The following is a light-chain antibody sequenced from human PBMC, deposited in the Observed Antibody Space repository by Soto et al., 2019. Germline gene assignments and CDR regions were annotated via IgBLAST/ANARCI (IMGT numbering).Light chain of an antibody. CDR3: SSYPGSNTNVV. J-gene: IGLJ2*01. CDR2: DVS. Sequence: QSALTQPAYVSWSPGQSITLSCTGTSSDVGCYNYVSWYQHHTGKAPKLMIYDVSNLTSGVSNRFSGSKSANTASLTIYGLQAEDEDDYYCSSYPGSNTNVVFGGGTKLNVL. V-gene: IGLV2-14*03. CDR1: SSDVGCYNY.